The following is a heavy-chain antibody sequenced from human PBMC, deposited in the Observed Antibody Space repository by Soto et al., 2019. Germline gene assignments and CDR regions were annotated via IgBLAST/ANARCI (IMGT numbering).Heavy chain of an antibody. CDR2: ISYDGSNK. V-gene: IGHV3-30-3*01. J-gene: IGHJ4*02. CDR1: GFTFSSYA. CDR3: ASLRDGYNYYFDY. D-gene: IGHD5-12*01. Sequence: TGGSLRLSCAASGFTFSSYAMHWVRQAPGKGLEWVAVISYDGSNKYYADSVKGRFTISRDNSKNTLYLQMNSLRAEDTAVYYCASLRDGYNYYFDYWGQGTLVTVSS.